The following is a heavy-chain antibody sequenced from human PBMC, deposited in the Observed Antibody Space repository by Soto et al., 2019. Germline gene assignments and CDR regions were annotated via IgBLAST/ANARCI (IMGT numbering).Heavy chain of an antibody. CDR1: GGSISSSSYY. CDR2: IYYSGST. V-gene: IGHV4-39*01. CDR3: ARFFHRDYDSSGYYPGAFDI. J-gene: IGHJ3*02. Sequence: SETLSLTCTVSGGSISSSSYYWGWIRQPPGKGLEWIGSIYYSGSTYYNPSLKSRVTISVDTSKNQFPLKLSSVTAADTAVYYCARFFHRDYDSSGYYPGAFDIWGEGTMVTVSS. D-gene: IGHD3-22*01.